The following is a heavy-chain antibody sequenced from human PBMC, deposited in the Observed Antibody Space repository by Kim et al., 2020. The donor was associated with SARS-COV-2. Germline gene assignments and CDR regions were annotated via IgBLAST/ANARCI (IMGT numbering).Heavy chain of an antibody. CDR3: ASRRGVVVAAWAYYYYGMDV. Sequence: ASVKVSCKASGYTFTGYYMHWVRQAPGQGLEWMGRINPNSGCTNYAQKFQGRVTMTRDTSISTAYMELSRLRSDDTAVYYCASRRGVVVAAWAYYYYGMDVWGQGTTVTVSS. V-gene: IGHV1-2*06. CDR1: GYTFTGYY. D-gene: IGHD2-15*01. J-gene: IGHJ6*02. CDR2: INPNSGCT.